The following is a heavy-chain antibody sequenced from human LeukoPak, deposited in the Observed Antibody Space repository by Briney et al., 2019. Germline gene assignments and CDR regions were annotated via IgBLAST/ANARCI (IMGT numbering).Heavy chain of an antibody. CDR2: IIPIFGTA. J-gene: IGHJ6*02. CDR3: ARDIVVVPAAIGCMDV. V-gene: IGHV1-69*13. D-gene: IGHD2-2*01. Sequence: SVKLSCKASGGTFSSYAISWVRQAPGQGLEWMGGIIPIFGTANYAHKFQGRVTITADESTSTAYMELSSLRLEDTAVYYCARDIVVVPAAIGCMDVWGQGTTVTVSS. CDR1: GGTFSSYA.